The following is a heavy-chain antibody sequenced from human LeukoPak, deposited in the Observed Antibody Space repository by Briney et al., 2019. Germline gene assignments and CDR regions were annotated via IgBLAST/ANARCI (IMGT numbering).Heavy chain of an antibody. V-gene: IGHV1-2*02. CDR2: INPDSAGP. J-gene: IGHJ3*02. D-gene: IGHD3-3*01. CDR1: GYTFTRYY. CDR3: AGVSQYYDFWSGPSAFDI. Sequence: ASVKVSCKASGYTFTRYYMHWVRQAPGQGLEWMGWINPDSAGPNYAQKFQRRVIMTRDTSISTAYMELSRLRSDDTAVYYCAGVSQYYDFWSGPSAFDIWGQGTMVTVSS.